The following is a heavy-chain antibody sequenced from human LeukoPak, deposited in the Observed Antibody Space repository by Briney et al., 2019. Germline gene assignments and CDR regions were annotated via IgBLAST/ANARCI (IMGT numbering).Heavy chain of an antibody. CDR2: VPSGGSA. Sequence: SETLSLTCSVSSGSISSTNYSWGWIRQPPGKGLEWIGSVPSGGSAYYNPSLKGRVTLSVDTSNNQFSLKLNSVTAADTAVYYCARLYCSGADCYSHQREYWGRGTLAIVSS. J-gene: IGHJ4*02. CDR3: ARLYCSGADCYSHQREY. CDR1: SGSISSTNYS. D-gene: IGHD2-15*01. V-gene: IGHV4-39*01.